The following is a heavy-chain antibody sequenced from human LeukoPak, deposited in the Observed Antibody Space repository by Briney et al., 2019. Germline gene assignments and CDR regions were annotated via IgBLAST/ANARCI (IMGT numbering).Heavy chain of an antibody. Sequence: GGSLRLSCAASGFTFSSNWMHWVRQAPGTGLVWVSRINEDGSTTNYADSVKGRSTIFRDNAKNTLYLQMNSLRAEDTAVYYCVRDLGGRSGHWGQGTLVTVSS. V-gene: IGHV3-74*01. CDR2: INEDGSTT. CDR3: VRDLGGRSGH. J-gene: IGHJ4*02. D-gene: IGHD1-26*01. CDR1: GFTFSSNW.